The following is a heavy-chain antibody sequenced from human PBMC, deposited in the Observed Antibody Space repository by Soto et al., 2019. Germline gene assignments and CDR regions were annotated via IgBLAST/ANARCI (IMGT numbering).Heavy chain of an antibody. CDR2: INPGKGDT. CDR3: ARTDCSSTSCYNYYYYGMDV. D-gene: IGHD2-2*01. V-gene: IGHV1-3*01. J-gene: IGHJ6*02. Sequence: GASVKVSCKTSGYSFTKYGLHWVRQAPGQRLERMGWINPGKGDTKYSQKFQGRVTITRDTSATTAYMELSSLRSEDSAVFYCARTDCSSTSCYNYYYYGMDVWGRGTTDTVSS. CDR1: GYSFTKYG.